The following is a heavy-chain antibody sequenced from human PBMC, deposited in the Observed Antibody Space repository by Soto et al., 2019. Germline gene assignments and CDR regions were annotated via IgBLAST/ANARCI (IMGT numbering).Heavy chain of an antibody. CDR2: ISGDADTT. J-gene: IGHJ5*01. CDR1: GFTFISYA. CDR3: ALQGSGGYGWGLCDS. V-gene: IGHV3-23*01. D-gene: IGHD5-12*01. Sequence: EVQLLESGGGLVQPGGSLRLSCAASGFTFISYAMSWVRQAPGKGLEWVAAISGDADTTHYADSVKGRFTISRDNSKNTLYLQINSLRAEDAAKYYCALQGSGGYGWGLCDSWGQGTLVTVSS.